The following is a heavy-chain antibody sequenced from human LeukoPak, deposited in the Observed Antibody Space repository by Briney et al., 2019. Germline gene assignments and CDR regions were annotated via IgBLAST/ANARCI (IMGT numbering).Heavy chain of an antibody. CDR2: MNPNSGNT. V-gene: IGHV1-8*01. CDR1: GYTFTSYD. D-gene: IGHD3-22*01. J-gene: IGHJ6*03. CDR3: ARGPYGSSGYYYYYYYMDV. Sequence: AASVKVSCKASGYTFTSYDINWVRQATGQGLEWMGWMNPNSGNTGYAQKFQGRVTMTRNTSISTAYMELSSLRSEDTAVYYCARGPYGSSGYYYYYYYMDVWGKGTTVTVSS.